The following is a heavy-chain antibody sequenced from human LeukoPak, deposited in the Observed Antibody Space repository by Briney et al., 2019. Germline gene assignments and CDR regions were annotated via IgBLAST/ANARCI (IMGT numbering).Heavy chain of an antibody. CDR2: INTNTGNP. CDR3: RNDAFDI. J-gene: IGHJ3*02. D-gene: IGHD1-26*01. CDR1: GYTFTSYA. V-gene: IGHV7-4-1*01. Sequence: VASVKVSCKASGYTFTSYAMNWVRQAPGQGLEWMGWINTNTGNPTYAQGFTGRFVFSLDTSVSTAYYCARSTFPGPKLAWETRNDAFDIWGQGTMVTVSS.